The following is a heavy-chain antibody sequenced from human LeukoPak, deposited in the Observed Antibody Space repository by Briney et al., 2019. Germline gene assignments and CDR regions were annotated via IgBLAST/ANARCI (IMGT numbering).Heavy chain of an antibody. Sequence: GGSLRLSCAASGFTFSSYAMSWVRQAPGKGLEWVSAISGSGGSTYYADSVKGRFTISRDNSKNTLYLRMNSLRAEDTAVYYCATHLSSSWYWELDYWGQGTLVTVSS. V-gene: IGHV3-23*01. CDR1: GFTFSSYA. D-gene: IGHD6-13*01. CDR3: ATHLSSSWYWELDY. J-gene: IGHJ4*02. CDR2: ISGSGGST.